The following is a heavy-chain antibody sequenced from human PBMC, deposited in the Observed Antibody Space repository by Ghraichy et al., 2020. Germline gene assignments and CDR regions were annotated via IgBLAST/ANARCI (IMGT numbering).Heavy chain of an antibody. CDR1: GFIFSSHA. CDR2: VSGPGGRT. V-gene: IGHV3-23*01. D-gene: IGHD3-10*01. J-gene: IGHJ4*02. CDR3: TRDRATMGRGGFDY. Sequence: GGSLRLSCAASGFIFSSHAMSWVRQAPGKGLEWVSGVSGPGGRTYYADSVKGWFTISRDNANQMLYVQMDSLRVEDTATYYCTRDRATMGRGGFDYWGQGTLVTVPS.